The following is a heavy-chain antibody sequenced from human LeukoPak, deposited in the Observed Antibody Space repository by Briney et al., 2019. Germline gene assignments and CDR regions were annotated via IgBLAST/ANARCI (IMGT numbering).Heavy chain of an antibody. CDR3: ARVDSWFGDPGVVY. CDR1: GYTFTSYD. V-gene: IGHV1-8*01. J-gene: IGHJ4*02. CDR2: MNPNSGNT. D-gene: IGHD3-10*01. Sequence: ASVKVSCKASGYTFTSYDINWVRQATGQGLEWMGWMNPNSGNTGYAQKFQGRVTMTRNTSISTAYMELSSLRSEDTAVYYCARVDSWFGDPGVVYWGQGTLVTVSA.